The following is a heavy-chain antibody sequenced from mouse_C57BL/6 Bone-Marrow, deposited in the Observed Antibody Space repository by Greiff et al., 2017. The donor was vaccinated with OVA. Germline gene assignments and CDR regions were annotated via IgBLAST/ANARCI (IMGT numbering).Heavy chain of an antibody. CDR2: IDPSDSYT. V-gene: IGHV1-69*01. CDR1: GYTFTSYW. J-gene: IGHJ2*01. Sequence: VQLQQPGAELVMPGASVKLSCKASGYTFTSYWMHWVKQRPGQGLEWIGEIDPSDSYTNYNQKFKGKSTLTVDKSSSTAYMQLSSLTSEDSAVYYCARVSNWFDYWGQGTTLTVSS. CDR3: ARVSNWFDY. D-gene: IGHD4-1*02.